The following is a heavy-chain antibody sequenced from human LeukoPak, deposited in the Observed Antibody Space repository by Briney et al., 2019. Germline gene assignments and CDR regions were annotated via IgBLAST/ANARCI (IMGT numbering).Heavy chain of an antibody. Sequence: GASVKVSCKASEYTFTSYDINRVRQATGQGLEWMGWMNPNSGNTGYAQKFQGRVTITRNTSISTAYMELSSLRSEDTAVYYCARRYSSGWYGNWFDPWGQGTLVTVSS. CDR1: EYTFTSYD. D-gene: IGHD6-19*01. CDR2: MNPNSGNT. J-gene: IGHJ5*02. V-gene: IGHV1-8*03. CDR3: ARRYSSGWYGNWFDP.